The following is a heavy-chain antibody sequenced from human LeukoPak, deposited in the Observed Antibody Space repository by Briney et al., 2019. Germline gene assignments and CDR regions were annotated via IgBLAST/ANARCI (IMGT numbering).Heavy chain of an antibody. J-gene: IGHJ4*02. CDR2: IHYTGAT. CDR1: GGSISGYY. D-gene: IGHD3-9*01. V-gene: IGHV4-34*01. Sequence: IPSETLSPTCAVYGGSISGYYWSWIRQPPGKGLEWVGEIHYTGATSYNPSLKSRATISIETSKNQVSLRLSSVTAADTAVYYCTRGNILSGYCFDFWGQGALVTVSS. CDR3: TRGNILSGYCFDF.